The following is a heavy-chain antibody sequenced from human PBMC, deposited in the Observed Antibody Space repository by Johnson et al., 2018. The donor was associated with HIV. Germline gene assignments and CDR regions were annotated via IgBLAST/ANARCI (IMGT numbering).Heavy chain of an antibody. Sequence: QVQLVESGGGVVQPGRSLGLSCAASGFTFSSYGMHWVRQAPGKGLDWVAVISYDVSNKYYADSVKGRFTISRDDSKSTLNLQMNSLRAVDTDVYYCARDWEDHDAFDIWGQGTMVTVSS. CDR1: GFTFSSYG. CDR2: ISYDVSNK. J-gene: IGHJ3*02. CDR3: ARDWEDHDAFDI. V-gene: IGHV3-30*03. D-gene: IGHD1-26*01.